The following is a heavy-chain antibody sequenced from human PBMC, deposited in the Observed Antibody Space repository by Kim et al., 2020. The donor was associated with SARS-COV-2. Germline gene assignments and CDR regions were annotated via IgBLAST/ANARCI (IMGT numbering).Heavy chain of an antibody. D-gene: IGHD7-27*01. V-gene: IGHV4-61*02. CDR2: IYTSGST. Sequence: SETLSLTCTVSGGSISSGSYYWSWIRQPAGKGLEWIGRIYTSGSTNYNPSLKSRVTISVDTSKNQFSLKLSSVTAADTAVYYCARELHNWGSVGWFDPWGQGTLVTVSS. CDR1: GGSISSGSYY. CDR3: ARELHNWGSVGWFDP. J-gene: IGHJ5*02.